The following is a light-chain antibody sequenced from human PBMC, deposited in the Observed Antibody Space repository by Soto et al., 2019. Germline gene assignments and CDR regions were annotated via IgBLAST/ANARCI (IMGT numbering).Light chain of an antibody. CDR2: KAS. CDR3: QQYNSYCT. V-gene: IGKV1-5*03. J-gene: IGKJ1*01. Sequence: DIQMTQSPSTLSASVGDRVTITCRASHSISSCLAWYQQKPGKAPKLLIYKASSLESGVPSRFSGSGSGTEIPLTISSLPPDDSATYYCQQYNSYCTFGQGTKVDI. CDR1: HSISSC.